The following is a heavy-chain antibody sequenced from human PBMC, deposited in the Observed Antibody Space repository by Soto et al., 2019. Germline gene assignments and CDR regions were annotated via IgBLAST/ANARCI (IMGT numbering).Heavy chain of an antibody. D-gene: IGHD3-22*01. CDR2: INWNGGSK. V-gene: IGHV3-20*04. CDR3: ARATQSYYDTSGYYSYVH. Sequence: GGAPRLSCAAPGFTFGEYALSWVRPAPGEGVEWVAGINWNGGSKGYADSVKGRFTISRDNAKSSLYLQMNNLRAEDTAFYFCARATQSYYDTSGYYSYVHWGQGAQVTVSS. CDR1: GFTFGEYA. J-gene: IGHJ4*02.